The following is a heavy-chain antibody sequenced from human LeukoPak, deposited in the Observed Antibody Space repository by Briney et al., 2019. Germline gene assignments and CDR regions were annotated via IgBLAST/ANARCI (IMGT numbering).Heavy chain of an antibody. CDR3: AKYYYDSHFDY. CDR2: ISYDGSNK. D-gene: IGHD3-22*01. V-gene: IGHV3-30*18. J-gene: IGHJ4*02. Sequence: GGSLRLSCAASGFTFSSYGMHWVRQAPGKGLEWVAVISYDGSNKYYADSVKGRFTISRDNSKNTLYLQTNSLRAEDTAVYYCAKYYYDSHFDYWGQGTLVTVSS. CDR1: GFTFSSYG.